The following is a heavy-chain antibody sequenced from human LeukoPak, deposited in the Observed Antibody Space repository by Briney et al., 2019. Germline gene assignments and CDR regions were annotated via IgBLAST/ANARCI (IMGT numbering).Heavy chain of an antibody. Sequence: PGGSLRLSCAASGFMFDDYGMSWVRQAPGKGLEWVSGINWNGGRTGYADSVKGRFTISRDNAKNSLYLQMNSLRAEDTAVYYCARRYCSSTTCTLDYWGQGTLVTVSS. V-gene: IGHV3-20*04. CDR2: INWNGGRT. CDR3: ARRYCSSTTCTLDY. D-gene: IGHD2-2*01. CDR1: GFMFDDYG. J-gene: IGHJ4*02.